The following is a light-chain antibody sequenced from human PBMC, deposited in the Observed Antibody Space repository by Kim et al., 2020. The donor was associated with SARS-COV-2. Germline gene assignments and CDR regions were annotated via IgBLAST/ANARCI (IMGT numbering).Light chain of an antibody. CDR1: QVISNY. Sequence: DIQLTQSPSTLSASVGDGVTLTCRANQVISNYLAWYQQKPGQPPKLLIYDASALPSGVPSRFSGSRSGTDFTLTVTSLQPEDVANYYCQQYNSAPWTFGQGTKVDIK. V-gene: IGKV1-27*01. CDR2: DAS. J-gene: IGKJ1*01. CDR3: QQYNSAPWT.